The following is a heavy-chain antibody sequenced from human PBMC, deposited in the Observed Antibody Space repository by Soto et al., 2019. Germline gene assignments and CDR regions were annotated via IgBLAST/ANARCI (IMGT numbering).Heavy chain of an antibody. V-gene: IGHV4-59*01. Sequence: QVQLQESGTGLVKPSETLSLTCTVSGDSISNYYWTWIRQPPGKGLEWIGYIHSSGSTNYNPPLKSRVTMSVATSKNPFSLKLSSVTAADTAVYYCARFGRGDSYYGMDVWGQGTAVIVSS. D-gene: IGHD3-10*01. CDR3: ARFGRGDSYYGMDV. J-gene: IGHJ6*02. CDR2: IHSSGST. CDR1: GDSISNYY.